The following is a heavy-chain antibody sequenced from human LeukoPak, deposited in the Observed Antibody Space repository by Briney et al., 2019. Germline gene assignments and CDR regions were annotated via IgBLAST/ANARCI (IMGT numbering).Heavy chain of an antibody. CDR3: ARGAGSWYY. D-gene: IGHD6-13*01. Sequence: GGSLRLSCAASGFTFSGYYMSWIRQAPGKGLEWVSYINKNGSTIYYADSVKGRFTISRDNAKNSLCLQMNSLRAEATAVYYWARGAGSWYYWGQGTLVTVSS. V-gene: IGHV3-11*01. CDR1: GFTFSGYY. CDR2: INKNGSTI. J-gene: IGHJ4*02.